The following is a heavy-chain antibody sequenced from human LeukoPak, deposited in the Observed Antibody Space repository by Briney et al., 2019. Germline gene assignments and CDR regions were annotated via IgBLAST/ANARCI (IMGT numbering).Heavy chain of an antibody. D-gene: IGHD3-10*01. V-gene: IGHV3-30*18. Sequence: GGSLRLSRAASGFTFSSYGMHWVRQAPGKGLEWVAVISYDGSNKYYADSVKGRFTISRDNSKNTLYLQMNSLRAEDTAVYYCAKDTHYYGSGSYSIDYWGQGTLVTVSS. CDR1: GFTFSSYG. J-gene: IGHJ4*02. CDR3: AKDTHYYGSGSYSIDY. CDR2: ISYDGSNK.